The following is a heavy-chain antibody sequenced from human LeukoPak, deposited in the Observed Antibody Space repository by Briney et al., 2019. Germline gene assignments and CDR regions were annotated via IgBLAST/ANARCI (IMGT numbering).Heavy chain of an antibody. J-gene: IGHJ3*02. CDR3: ARRYYYDTSGYYLAHDAFDI. V-gene: IGHV5-51*01. CDR2: IYPGDSET. CDR1: GXSFTSHC. Sequence: GESLKISFKGSGXSFTSHCIGWVRQMPGKGVEWMGIIYPGDSETRYSPSFQGQVTISADKSISTAYLQWSSLKASDTAMYYCARRYYYDTSGYYLAHDAFDIWGQGTMVTVSS. D-gene: IGHD3-22*01.